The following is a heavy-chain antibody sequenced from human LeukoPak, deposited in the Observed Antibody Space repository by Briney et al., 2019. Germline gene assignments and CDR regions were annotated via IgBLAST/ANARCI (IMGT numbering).Heavy chain of an antibody. CDR1: GGSISSYY. V-gene: IGHV4-59*01. D-gene: IGHD6-19*01. CDR2: IYYSGST. Sequence: NPSETLSLTCTVSGGSISSYYWSWIRQPPGKGLEWIGYIYYSGSTNYNPSLKSRVTISVDTSKNQFSLKLSSVTAADTAVYYCAREFDGQWLDYWGQGTLVTVSS. J-gene: IGHJ4*02. CDR3: AREFDGQWLDY.